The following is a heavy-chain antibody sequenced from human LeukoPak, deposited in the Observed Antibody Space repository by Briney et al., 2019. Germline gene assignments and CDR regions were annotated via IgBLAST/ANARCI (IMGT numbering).Heavy chain of an antibody. Sequence: ASVKVSFKASGYTFTSYAIHWVRQAPGQRLEWMGWISAGNGNTKYSQNFQGRVTFISNTSATTAFMELSSLRSEDAAVYYCARDSGSGNNDYWGQGTLVTVSS. CDR1: GYTFTSYA. D-gene: IGHD1-26*01. V-gene: IGHV1-3*01. J-gene: IGHJ4*02. CDR3: ARDSGSGNNDY. CDR2: ISAGNGNT.